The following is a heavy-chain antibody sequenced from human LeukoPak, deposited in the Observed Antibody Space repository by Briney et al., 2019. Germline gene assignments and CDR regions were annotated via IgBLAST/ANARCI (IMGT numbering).Heavy chain of an antibody. D-gene: IGHD6-19*01. CDR1: GFTFSDYY. J-gene: IGHJ4*02. Sequence: ESGGGLFKPGGSLRLSFAASGFTFSDYYMSWLRQAPGKGLEWVSYIISSGSTIYYADSVKGRFTISRDNAKNSLYLQMNSLRAEDTAVYYCAKDRSYSSGWFTPPDYWGQGTLVTVSS. V-gene: IGHV3-11*01. CDR3: AKDRSYSSGWFTPPDY. CDR2: IISSGSTI.